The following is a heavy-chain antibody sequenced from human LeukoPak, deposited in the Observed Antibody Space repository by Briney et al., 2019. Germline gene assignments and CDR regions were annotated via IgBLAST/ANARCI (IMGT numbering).Heavy chain of an antibody. V-gene: IGHV1-8*01. J-gene: IGHJ5*02. Sequence: GASVKVSCKASGYTFTSYDINWVRQATGQGLEWMGWMNPNSGNTGHAQKFQGRVTMTRNTSISTAYMELSSLRSEDTAVYYCAILVGRFSNWFDPWGQGTLVTVSS. CDR2: MNPNSGNT. CDR3: AILVGRFSNWFDP. D-gene: IGHD3-3*01. CDR1: GYTFTSYD.